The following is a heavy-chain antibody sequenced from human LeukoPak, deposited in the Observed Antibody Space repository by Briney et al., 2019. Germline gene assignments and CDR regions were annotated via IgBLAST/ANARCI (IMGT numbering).Heavy chain of an antibody. CDR1: GFTVSSNY. D-gene: IGHD2-2*01. CDR2: IYGSGDT. V-gene: IGHV3-66*01. J-gene: IGHJ6*02. Sequence: GGSLRLSCAASGFTVSSNYMSWVRQAPGKGLEWVSIIYGSGDTCYADSVKGRFTISRDNSKNTLYLQLNSLRAEDTAVYYCAKSTSPLYYYYGMDVWGQGTTVTVSS. CDR3: AKSTSPLYYYYGMDV.